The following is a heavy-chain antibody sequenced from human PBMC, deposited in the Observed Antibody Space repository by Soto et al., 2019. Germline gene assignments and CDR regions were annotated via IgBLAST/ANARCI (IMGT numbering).Heavy chain of an antibody. D-gene: IGHD5-12*01. CDR3: ARMRVRLQRPKPESGLDF. CDR1: GFTFTYYA. Sequence: EEQLLESGGGLVQPGGSLRLSCAASGFTFTYYAMTWVRQAPGKGLQWVSTISRSGGSTFYADSVKGRLTISRDNSTNTVFLHMKSLKAEDSAVYYCARMRVRLQRPKPESGLDFWSQGTLVSVSS. V-gene: IGHV3-23*01. J-gene: IGHJ4*02. CDR2: ISRSGGST.